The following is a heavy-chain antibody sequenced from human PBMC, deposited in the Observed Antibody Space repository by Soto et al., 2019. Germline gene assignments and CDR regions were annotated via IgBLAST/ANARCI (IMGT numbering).Heavy chain of an antibody. D-gene: IGHD3-3*01. CDR2: IYYSGST. Sequence: PSETLSLTCTVSGGSISSYYWSWIRQPPGKGLEWIGYIYYSGSTNYNPSLKSRVTISVDTSKNQFSLKLSSVTAADTAVYYCARGGDFWSGYYENWFDPWGQGTLVTVSS. V-gene: IGHV4-59*01. J-gene: IGHJ5*02. CDR3: ARGGDFWSGYYENWFDP. CDR1: GGSISSYY.